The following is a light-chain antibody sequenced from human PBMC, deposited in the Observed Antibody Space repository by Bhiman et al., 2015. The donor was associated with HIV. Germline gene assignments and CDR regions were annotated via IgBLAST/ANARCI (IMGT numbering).Light chain of an antibody. CDR3: QAWDRNSAV. Sequence: SYELTQTPSVSASPGQTAIITCSGDRLGNKYASWYQQKARQSPVLVIYQDSKRPSGIPERFSGTNSGNTATLTISGTQALDEADYYCQAWDRNSAVFGGGTKLTVL. V-gene: IGLV3-1*01. J-gene: IGLJ2*01. CDR1: RLGNKY. CDR2: QDS.